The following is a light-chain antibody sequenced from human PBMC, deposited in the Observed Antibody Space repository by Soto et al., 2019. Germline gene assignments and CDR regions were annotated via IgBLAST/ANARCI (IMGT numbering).Light chain of an antibody. Sequence: DIVMTQSPDSLAVSLGERATINCKSSQSVLSSSNNKNFLAWYQQKPGQSPKLLIYWASTRESGVPDRFSSSGSGTDFTLTISRLQAEDVAVYYCQQYYRIPYTFGQGTKLEIK. J-gene: IGKJ2*01. V-gene: IGKV4-1*01. CDR2: WAS. CDR3: QQYYRIPYT. CDR1: QSVLSSSNNKNF.